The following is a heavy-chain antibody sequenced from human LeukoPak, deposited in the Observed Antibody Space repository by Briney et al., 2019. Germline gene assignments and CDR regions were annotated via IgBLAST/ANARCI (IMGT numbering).Heavy chain of an antibody. V-gene: IGHV4-39*01. CDR1: GGSISCSSYY. J-gene: IGHJ4*02. CDR3: ARRRYDSSGYYLYYFDY. D-gene: IGHD3-22*01. CDR2: FYYGGST. Sequence: SEPLSLTWSVSGGSISCSSYYWGWIRQPPGKGLEWIGRFYYGGSTYYNPSLKSRVTISVDTSKTQFSLKLSSVTAADTAVYYCARRRYDSSGYYLYYFDYWGKVTLVTVSS.